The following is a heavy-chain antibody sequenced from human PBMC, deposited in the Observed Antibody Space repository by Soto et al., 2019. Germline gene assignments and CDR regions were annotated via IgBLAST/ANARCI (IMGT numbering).Heavy chain of an antibody. D-gene: IGHD3-22*01. CDR1: GCSISSYY. CDR3: ARGGVDYYDSSGYYFSPYYFDY. V-gene: IGHV4-59*06. CDR2: IYYSGST. J-gene: IGHJ4*02. Sequence: SETLSLTCTVSGCSISSYYWSWIRQPPGKGLEWIGYIYYSGSTYYNPSLKSRVTISVDTSKNQFSLKLSSVTAADTAVYYCARGGVDYYDSSGYYFSPYYFDYWGQGTLVTVSS.